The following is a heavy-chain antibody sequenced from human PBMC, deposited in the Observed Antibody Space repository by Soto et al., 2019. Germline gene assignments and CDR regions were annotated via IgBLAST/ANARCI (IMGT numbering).Heavy chain of an antibody. CDR3: AREDVDQQPHYYYYGMDV. CDR2: ISYDGSNK. V-gene: IGHV3-30-3*01. D-gene: IGHD5-12*01. CDR1: GFTFSSYA. Sequence: PGGSLRLSCAASGFTFSSYAMHWVRQAPGKGLEWVAVISYDGSNKYYADSVKGRFTISRDNSKNTLYLQMNSLRAEDTAVYYCAREDVDQQPHYYYYGMDVWGQGTTVTVSS. J-gene: IGHJ6*02.